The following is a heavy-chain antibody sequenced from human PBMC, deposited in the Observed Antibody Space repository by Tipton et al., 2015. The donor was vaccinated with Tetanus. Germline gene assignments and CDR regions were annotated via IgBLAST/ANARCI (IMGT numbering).Heavy chain of an antibody. CDR1: GGSSSSFY. Sequence: TLSLTCEVSGGSSSSFYWSWIRQPPGGGLEWIGEINQRGTTYNPSLNRRATISVDSSATQLSLIITSMTAADAAVYYCARLTEIVSRSGWAFGFWGQGTLVTVSS. J-gene: IGHJ4*02. CDR2: INQRGT. D-gene: IGHD5/OR15-5a*01. V-gene: IGHV4-34*01. CDR3: ARLTEIVSRSGWAFGF.